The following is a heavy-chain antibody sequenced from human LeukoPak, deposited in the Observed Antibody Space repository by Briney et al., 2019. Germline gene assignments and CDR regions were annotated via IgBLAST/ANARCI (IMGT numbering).Heavy chain of an antibody. Sequence: ASVKVSCKASGYTFTGYYMHWVRQAPGQGLEWMGWINPNSGGTNYAQKFQGRVTMTRDTSISTAYMELSRPRSDDTAVYYCARDRQRYCSGGSCYDWISWGQGTLVTVSS. J-gene: IGHJ5*02. D-gene: IGHD2-15*01. V-gene: IGHV1-2*02. CDR1: GYTFTGYY. CDR2: INPNSGGT. CDR3: ARDRQRYCSGGSCYDWIS.